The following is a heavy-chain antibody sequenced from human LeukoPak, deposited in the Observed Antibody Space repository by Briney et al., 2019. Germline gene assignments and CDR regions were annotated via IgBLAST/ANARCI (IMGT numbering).Heavy chain of an antibody. CDR3: AKVLTGYKTD. V-gene: IGHV3-23*01. CDR1: GFTFSSYT. Sequence: GGSLRLSCAASGFTFSSYTMSWVRQAPGKGLEWVSTISGSDSTTYYADSVKGRFTISRDNSKNTLYLQMNSLRAEDTAVYYCAKVLTGYKTDWGQGTLVTASS. CDR2: ISGSDSTT. J-gene: IGHJ4*02. D-gene: IGHD5-24*01.